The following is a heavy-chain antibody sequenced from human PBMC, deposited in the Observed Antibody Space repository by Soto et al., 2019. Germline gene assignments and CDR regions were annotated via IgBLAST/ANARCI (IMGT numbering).Heavy chain of an antibody. V-gene: IGHV2-5*02. CDR1: GFSLSTSGVG. J-gene: IGHJ6*02. D-gene: IGHD1-26*01. CDR3: AHKGGRGAGMDV. CDR2: IYWDEDK. Sequence: QITLKESGPTLVKPTQTLTLTCTLSGFSLSTSGVGVGWIRQPPGKALEWLALIYWDEDKRYSPSLKTRLTIIKDTSTNEVVLTMTNMDPVDTGTYYCAHKGGRGAGMDVWGPGTTVTVSS.